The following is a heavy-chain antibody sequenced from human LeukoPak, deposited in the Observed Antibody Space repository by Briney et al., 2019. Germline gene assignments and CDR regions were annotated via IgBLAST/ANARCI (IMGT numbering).Heavy chain of an antibody. CDR3: TNAHHYDSSGSYDAFDM. CDR2: IWYDGSIK. D-gene: IGHD3-22*01. J-gene: IGHJ3*02. V-gene: IGHV3-33*06. CDR1: GFTFNSYG. Sequence: PGRSLRLSCAASGFTFNSYGMHWVRQAPGKGLEWVAVIWYDGSIKYYADSVKGRITISRDNSKNTLYLQMNSLKTEDTAVYYCTNAHHYDSSGSYDAFDMWGQGTMVTVSS.